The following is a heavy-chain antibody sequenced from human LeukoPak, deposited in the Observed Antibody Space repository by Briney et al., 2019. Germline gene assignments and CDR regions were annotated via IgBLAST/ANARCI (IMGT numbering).Heavy chain of an antibody. J-gene: IGHJ4*02. CDR2: ISSSSSYI. Sequence: GGSLRLSCAASGFTFSSYSMNWVRQAPGKGLEWASSISSSSSYIYYADSVKGRFTISRDNAKNSLYLQMNSLRAEDTAVYYCARGEMATIIDYWGQGTLVTVSS. D-gene: IGHD5-24*01. V-gene: IGHV3-21*01. CDR3: ARGEMATIIDY. CDR1: GFTFSSYS.